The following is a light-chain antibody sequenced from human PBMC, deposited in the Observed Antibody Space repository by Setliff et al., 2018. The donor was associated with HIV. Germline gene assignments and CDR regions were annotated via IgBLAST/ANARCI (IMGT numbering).Light chain of an antibody. Sequence: DIVMTQSPDSLAVSLGERATINCKSSQSVLYSSNNKDYLAWYQQRPGQPPKLLISWASNRESGVPDRFSGSGSGTDFTLTISSLQAADVAVYYCQQYYITPRTFGQGTKV. CDR1: QSVLYSSNNKDY. J-gene: IGKJ1*01. V-gene: IGKV4-1*01. CDR3: QQYYITPRT. CDR2: WAS.